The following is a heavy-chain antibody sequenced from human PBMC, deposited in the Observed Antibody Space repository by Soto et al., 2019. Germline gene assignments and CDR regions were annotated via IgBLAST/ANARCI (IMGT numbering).Heavy chain of an antibody. CDR1: GFTFSTYG. D-gene: IGHD5-18*01. V-gene: IGHV3-30*18. CDR3: AKGFSYSVIDY. CDR2: ISYDGSNK. J-gene: IGHJ4*02. Sequence: QVQLEESGGGVVQPGRSLRLSCAASGFTFSTYGMHWVRQAPGKGLEWVAVISYDGSNKYYADSVKGRFTISRDNSKNTLYLQMSSLRSEDTAVYYCAKGFSYSVIDYWGQGTLVTVSP.